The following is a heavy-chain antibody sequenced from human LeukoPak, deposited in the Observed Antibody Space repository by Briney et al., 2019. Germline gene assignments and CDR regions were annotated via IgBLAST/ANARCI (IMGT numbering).Heavy chain of an antibody. Sequence: GGSLRLSCAASGFTFDNYGMTWVRQVPGKGLEWVSGVNWNGGSTGYADSVKGRFTISRDNAKNSLYLQMNSLRAEDTALYYCARASLYDDSAYYLDYWGQGTLVTVSS. V-gene: IGHV3-20*04. CDR3: ARASLYDDSAYYLDY. CDR2: VNWNGGST. CDR1: GFTFDNYG. J-gene: IGHJ4*02. D-gene: IGHD3-22*01.